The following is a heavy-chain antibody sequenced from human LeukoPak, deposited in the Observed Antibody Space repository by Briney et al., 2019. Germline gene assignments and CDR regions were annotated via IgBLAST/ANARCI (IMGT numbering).Heavy chain of an antibody. Sequence: GGSLRLSCVVSGFSFSDHYMTWIRQAPGKGLEYISYLSNSGSDIFHADSVKGRFSISRDNAKNSEYLQMNSLRVEDTAVYYCARGHWGLDYWGQGIPVTVSP. V-gene: IGHV3-11*01. CDR2: LSNSGSDI. D-gene: IGHD7-27*01. J-gene: IGHJ4*02. CDR1: GFSFSDHY. CDR3: ARGHWGLDY.